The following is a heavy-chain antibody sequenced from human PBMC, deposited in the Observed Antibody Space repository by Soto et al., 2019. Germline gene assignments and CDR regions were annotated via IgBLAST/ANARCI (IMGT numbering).Heavy chain of an antibody. V-gene: IGHV2-5*01. D-gene: IGHD3-22*01. CDR1: GFSLSTSGVG. J-gene: IGHJ5*02. CDR2: IYWNEDK. Sequence: FGPRLVNPXPSPTLTCTFSGFSLSTSGVGVGWIRQPPGKAVEWLALIYWNEDKSYRPSLKSRLTMNEETYKKQVVIKMPNMDPVDTATYPSPHSLHASSGYPSFDPWGQGTLVTVSS. CDR3: PHSLHASSGYPSFDP.